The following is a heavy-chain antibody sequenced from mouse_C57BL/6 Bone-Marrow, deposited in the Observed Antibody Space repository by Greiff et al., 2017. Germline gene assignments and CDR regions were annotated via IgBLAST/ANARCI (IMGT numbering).Heavy chain of an antibody. D-gene: IGHD1-1*01. Sequence: QVQLQQSGAELVKPGASVKLSCKASGYTFTSYWMHWVKQRPGQGLEWIGMIHPNSGSTNYNEKFKSKATLTVDKSSSTAYMQLSSLTSEDSAVYYCARSFYCYGSPFAYWGQGTLVTVSA. J-gene: IGHJ3*01. CDR1: GYTFTSYW. V-gene: IGHV1-64*01. CDR2: IHPNSGST. CDR3: ARSFYCYGSPFAY.